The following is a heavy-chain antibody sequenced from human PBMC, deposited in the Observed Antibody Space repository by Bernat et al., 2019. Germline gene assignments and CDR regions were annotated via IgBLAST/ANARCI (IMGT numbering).Heavy chain of an antibody. Sequence: EVQLFESGGGLVQPVGSLRLSCAASGFTFSSYATSWVRQAPGKGLEWVSALSGSGGSTYYADSVKGRFTISRDNSKNTLYLQMNSLRAEDTAVYYCAKGRIYCSSTSCYALYYYYYYMDVWGKGTTVTVSS. J-gene: IGHJ6*03. D-gene: IGHD2-2*01. V-gene: IGHV3-23*01. CDR1: GFTFSSYA. CDR3: AKGRIYCSSTSCYALYYYYYYMDV. CDR2: LSGSGGST.